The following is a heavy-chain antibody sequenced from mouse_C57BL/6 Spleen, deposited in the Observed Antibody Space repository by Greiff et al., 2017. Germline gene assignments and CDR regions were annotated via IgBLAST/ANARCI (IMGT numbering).Heavy chain of an antibody. CDR2: INPNYGTT. CDR1: GYSFTDYN. Sequence: VQLQQSGPELVKPGASVKISCKASGYSFTDYNMNWVKQSNGKSLEWIGVINPNYGTTSYNQKFKGKATLPVDQSSSTAYMQLNSLTSEAAAVYYCAREGYISGYLFAYWGQRTLVTVSA. V-gene: IGHV1-39*01. J-gene: IGHJ3*01. CDR3: AREGYISGYLFAY. D-gene: IGHD3-2*02.